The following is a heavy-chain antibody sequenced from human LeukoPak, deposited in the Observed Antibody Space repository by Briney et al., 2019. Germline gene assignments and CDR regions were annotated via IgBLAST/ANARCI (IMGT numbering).Heavy chain of an antibody. V-gene: IGHV3-74*01. Sequence: GGSLRLSCAASGFTFSSFWMHWVRQAPGKGLVWVSRINSVGSSTSYADSVKGRFTISRDNAKNSLYLQMNSLRAEDTAVYYCARDPRDYYYGMDVWGQGTTVTVSS. CDR1: GFTFSSFW. CDR2: INSVGSST. CDR3: ARDPRDYYYGMDV. J-gene: IGHJ6*02.